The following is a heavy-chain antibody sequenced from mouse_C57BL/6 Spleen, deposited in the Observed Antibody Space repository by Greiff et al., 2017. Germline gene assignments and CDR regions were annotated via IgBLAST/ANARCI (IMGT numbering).Heavy chain of an antibody. CDR1: GFNIKDYY. CDR2: IDPEGGET. Sequence: EVQLQQSGAELVKPGASVKLSCTASGFNIKDYYMHWVKQRPEQGLEWIGRIDPEGGETKYAPKFQGKATITADTSSNTAYLQRSSLTSEDTAVYYCAGVDYYGSSHAWVAYWGQGTLVTVSA. J-gene: IGHJ3*01. CDR3: AGVDYYGSSHAWVAY. D-gene: IGHD1-1*01. V-gene: IGHV14-2*01.